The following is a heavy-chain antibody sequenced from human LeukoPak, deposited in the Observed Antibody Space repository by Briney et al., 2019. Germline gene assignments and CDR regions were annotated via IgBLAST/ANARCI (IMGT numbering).Heavy chain of an antibody. CDR3: ARDIVATIAYFDY. V-gene: IGHV3-53*01. D-gene: IGHD5-12*01. Sequence: PGGSLRLSCAASGFTVSSNYMSWVRQAPGKGLEWVSVIYSGGSTYYADSVKGRFTISRDNAKNSLYLQMNSLRAEDTAVYYCARDIVATIAYFDYWGQGTLVTVSS. CDR1: GFTVSSNY. CDR2: IYSGGST. J-gene: IGHJ4*02.